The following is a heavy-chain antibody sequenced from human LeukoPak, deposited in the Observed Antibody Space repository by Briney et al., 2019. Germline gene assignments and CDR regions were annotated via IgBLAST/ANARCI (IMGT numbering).Heavy chain of an antibody. V-gene: IGHV1-46*03. CDR3: ARVATFADY. J-gene: IGHJ4*02. D-gene: IGHD1-1*01. CDR2: VNPVGGSK. CDR1: GYTVTNYY. Sequence: GASVKVSCKASGYTVTNYYVHWVRQTPGQGLEWMGIVNPVGGSKSYAQKFQGRVTMTRDTSTSTVYMYLSSLRSEDTAMYYCARVATFADYWGQGTLVTVSS.